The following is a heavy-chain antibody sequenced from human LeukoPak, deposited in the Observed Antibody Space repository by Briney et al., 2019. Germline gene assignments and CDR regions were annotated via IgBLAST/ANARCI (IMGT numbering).Heavy chain of an antibody. Sequence: SETLSLTCTVSGGSISSYYWSWIRQPPGKGLEWIGYIYYSGSTNYNPSLKSRVTVSVDTSKNQFSLKLSSVTAADTAVYYCARVGCSSTSCYRVLWYFDYWGQGTLVTVSS. CDR2: IYYSGST. J-gene: IGHJ4*02. V-gene: IGHV4-59*01. CDR1: GGSISSYY. D-gene: IGHD2-2*01. CDR3: ARVGCSSTSCYRVLWYFDY.